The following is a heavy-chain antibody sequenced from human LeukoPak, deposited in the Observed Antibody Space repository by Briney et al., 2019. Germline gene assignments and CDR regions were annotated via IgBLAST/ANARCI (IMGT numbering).Heavy chain of an antibody. CDR3: AAGITMVRGVIGAFDP. Sequence: SETLSLTCTVSGGSISSSSYYWGWIRQPPGKGLEWIGYIYYSGSTNYNPSLKSRVTISVDTSKNQFSLKLSSVTAADTAVYYCAAGITMVRGVIGAFDPWGQGTLVTVSS. V-gene: IGHV4-61*05. CDR2: IYYSGST. CDR1: GGSISSSSYY. D-gene: IGHD3-10*01. J-gene: IGHJ5*02.